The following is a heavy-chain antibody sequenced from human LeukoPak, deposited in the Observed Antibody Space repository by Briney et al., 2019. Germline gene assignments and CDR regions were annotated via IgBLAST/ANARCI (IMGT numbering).Heavy chain of an antibody. CDR1: GGSISSYY. CDR3: ARLDMVRGVKFDY. D-gene: IGHD3-10*01. CDR2: IYYSGST. V-gene: IGHV4-59*08. J-gene: IGHJ4*02. Sequence: PSETLSLTCTVSGGSISSYYWSWIRQPPGKGLEWIGYIYYSGSTNYNPSLKSRVTISVDTSKNQFSLKLSSVTAADTAVYYCARLDMVRGVKFDYWGQGTLVTVSS.